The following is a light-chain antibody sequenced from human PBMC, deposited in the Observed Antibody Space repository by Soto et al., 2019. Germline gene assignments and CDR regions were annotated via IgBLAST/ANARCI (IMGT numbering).Light chain of an antibody. CDR2: AAS. CDR1: QDISSY. CDR3: QQVKSYPLS. V-gene: IGKV1-9*01. Sequence: DIQLTHSPSFLSASVGDRVTITCRTSQDISSYLAWYQQKPGKAPQLLISAASTLQSGVPSRFSGSGSGTEFTLTISSLQPEDFATYYCQQVKSYPLSFGGGTKVEI. J-gene: IGKJ4*01.